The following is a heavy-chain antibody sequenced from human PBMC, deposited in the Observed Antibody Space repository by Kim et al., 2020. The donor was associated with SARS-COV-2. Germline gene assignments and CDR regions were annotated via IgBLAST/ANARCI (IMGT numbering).Heavy chain of an antibody. CDR2: IYYSGST. V-gene: IGHV4-59*08. Sequence: SETLSLTCTVSGGSISSYYWSWIRQPPGKGLEWIGYIYYSGSTNYNPSLKSRVTISVDTSKNQFSLKLSSVTAADTAVYYCAREFGELLYPDYYYYGMDVWGQGTTVTVSS. D-gene: IGHD3-10*01. J-gene: IGHJ6*02. CDR3: AREFGELLYPDYYYYGMDV. CDR1: GGSISSYY.